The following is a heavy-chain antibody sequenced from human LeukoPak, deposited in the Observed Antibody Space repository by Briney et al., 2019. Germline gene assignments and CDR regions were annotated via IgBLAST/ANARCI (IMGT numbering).Heavy chain of an antibody. J-gene: IGHJ4*02. D-gene: IGHD6-6*01. V-gene: IGHV3-21*01. CDR1: GFTFSTYS. Sequence: GGSLRLSCAASGFTFSTYSMNWVRQAPGKGLEWVSSIISSSDYIHYADSLKGRFTISRDNAKNSLYLQMNSLRAEDTAVYYCARDPWGRSSFWGQGTLVTVSS. CDR3: ARDPWGRSSF. CDR2: IISSSDYI.